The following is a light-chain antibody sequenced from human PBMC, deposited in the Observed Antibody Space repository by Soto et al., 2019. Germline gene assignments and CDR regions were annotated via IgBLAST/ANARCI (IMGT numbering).Light chain of an antibody. V-gene: IGLV2-14*01. CDR2: EVS. Sequence: QSALTQPASVSGSPGQSITISCTGTSSDVGGCNYVSWYQLHPGKAPKLMIYEVSNRPSGISNRFSASKSGNTASLTISGLQAEDEADYYCFSYTSSTAYVFGTGTKVTVL. CDR1: SSDVGGCNY. J-gene: IGLJ1*01. CDR3: FSYTSSTAYV.